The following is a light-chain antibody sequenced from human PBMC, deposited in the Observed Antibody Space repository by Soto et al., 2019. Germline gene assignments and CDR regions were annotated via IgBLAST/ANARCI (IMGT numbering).Light chain of an antibody. Sequence: DIQMPQSPSSLSASVGDRVTITCRASQSISSYLNWYQQKPGKAPKLLIYAASSLQSGVPSRFSGSGSGTDFTLAISSLQPEDFATYYCQQSYSTPATFGGGTKVEIK. J-gene: IGKJ4*01. V-gene: IGKV1-39*01. CDR1: QSISSY. CDR3: QQSYSTPAT. CDR2: AAS.